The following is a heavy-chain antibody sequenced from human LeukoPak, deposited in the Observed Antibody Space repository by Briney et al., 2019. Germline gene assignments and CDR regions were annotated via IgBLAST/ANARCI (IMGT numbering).Heavy chain of an antibody. Sequence: GGSLRLSCAASGFSFSSYAMSWVRQAPGKGLEWVSAISGSGGSTYYADSVKRLSALSRDTTNNTLYMQMYILGAENTTVYYSGKGGGWIVATSIDYWGQGTLVTVSS. D-gene: IGHD5-12*01. J-gene: IGHJ4*02. CDR3: GKGGGWIVATSIDY. V-gene: IGHV3-23*01. CDR2: ISGSGGST. CDR1: GFSFSSYA.